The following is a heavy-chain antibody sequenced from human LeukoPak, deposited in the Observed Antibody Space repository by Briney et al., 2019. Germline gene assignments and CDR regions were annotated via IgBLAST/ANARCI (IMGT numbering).Heavy chain of an antibody. CDR1: GYSFTGNW. Sequence: GESLKISCKGSGYSFTGNWIGWVRQMPGKGLEWMGIIYPGDSDTRYSPSFQGQVTISADKSISTAYLQWSSLKASDTAMYYCARSSSSSWYYFDYWGQGTLVTVSS. CDR2: IYPGDSDT. J-gene: IGHJ4*02. V-gene: IGHV5-51*01. CDR3: ARSSSSSWYYFDY. D-gene: IGHD6-13*01.